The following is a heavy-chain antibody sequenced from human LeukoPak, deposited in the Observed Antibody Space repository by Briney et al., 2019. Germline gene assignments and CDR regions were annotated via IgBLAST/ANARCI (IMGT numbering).Heavy chain of an antibody. J-gene: IGHJ4*02. D-gene: IGHD5-18*01. CDR1: GFTFSSFA. CDR3: ATYRQVLLPFES. CDR2: IFQGGGEI. V-gene: IGHV3-23*01. Sequence: GGSLRLSCAASGFTFSSFAMIWVRQPPGKGLEWVSSIFQGGGEIHYADSVRGRFTISRDNSRSTLFLQMNSLRVEDTAIYYCATYRQVLLPFESWGQGILVTVSS.